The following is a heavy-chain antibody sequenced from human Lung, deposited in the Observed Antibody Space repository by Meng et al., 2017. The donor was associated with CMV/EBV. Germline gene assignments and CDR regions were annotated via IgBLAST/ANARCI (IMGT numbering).Heavy chain of an antibody. CDR3: ACVFAEITGYVFDY. CDR1: GDSVSSNSAT. V-gene: IGHV6-1*01. Sequence: SXAISGDSVSSNSATWNWIRQSPSRGLEWLGRTYYKSKWNHDYAVSVKSRISFNLNTSKNKFSLQLSPVTPEDTAVYYCACVFAEITGYVFDYWGQGXLVTVSS. J-gene: IGHJ4*02. D-gene: IGHD3-10*02. CDR2: TYYKSKWNH.